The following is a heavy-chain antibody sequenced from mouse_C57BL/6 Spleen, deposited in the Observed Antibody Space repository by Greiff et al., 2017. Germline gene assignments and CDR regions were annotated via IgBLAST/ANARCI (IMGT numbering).Heavy chain of an antibody. D-gene: IGHD1-1*01. V-gene: IGHV1-15*01. CDR2: IDPETGGT. J-gene: IGHJ4*01. Sequence: VQLVESGAELVRPGASVTLSCKASGYTFTDYEMHWVKQTPVHGLEWIGAIDPETGGTAYNQKFKGKAILTADKSSSTAYMELRSLTSEDSAVYYCTRSYYYGSRGDYYAMDYWGQGTSVTVSS. CDR1: GYTFTDYE. CDR3: TRSYYYGSRGDYYAMDY.